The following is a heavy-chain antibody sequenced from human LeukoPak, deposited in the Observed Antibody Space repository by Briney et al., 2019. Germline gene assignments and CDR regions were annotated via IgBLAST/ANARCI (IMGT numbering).Heavy chain of an antibody. CDR1: GFTFSSYG. V-gene: IGHV3-33*06. CDR3: AKERCYCGGDCYPYYFDY. D-gene: IGHD2-21*02. Sequence: PGRSLRLSCAASGFTFSSYGMHWVRQAPGKGLEWVAVIWYDGSSKYYADSVKGRFTISRDNSKNTLYLQMNSLRAEDTAVYYCAKERCYCGGDCYPYYFDYWGQGTLVTVSS. CDR2: IWYDGSSK. J-gene: IGHJ4*02.